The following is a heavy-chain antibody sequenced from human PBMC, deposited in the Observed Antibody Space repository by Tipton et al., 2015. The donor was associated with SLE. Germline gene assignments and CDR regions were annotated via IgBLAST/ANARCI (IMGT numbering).Heavy chain of an antibody. CDR1: GFTFSSYW. CDR3: ARGKAVPAAFDAFDI. J-gene: IGHJ3*02. CDR2: IKQDGSEK. V-gene: IGHV3-7*01. Sequence: GSLRLSCAASGFTFSSYWMSWVRQAPGKGLEWVANIKQDGSEKYYVDSVKGRFTISRDNAKNSLYLQMNSLRAEDTAVYYCARGKAVPAAFDAFDIWGQGTMVTVSS. D-gene: IGHD2-2*01.